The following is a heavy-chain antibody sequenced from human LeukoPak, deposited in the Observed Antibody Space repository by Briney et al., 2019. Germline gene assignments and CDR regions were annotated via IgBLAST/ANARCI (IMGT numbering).Heavy chain of an antibody. CDR2: ISWNSGSI. J-gene: IGHJ4*02. V-gene: IGHV3-9*01. CDR1: GFTFDDYA. CDR3: AKVIHDSSGYYALDY. D-gene: IGHD3-22*01. Sequence: GGSLRLSCAASGFTFDDYAIHWVRQAPGKGLEWVSGISWNSGSIGYADSVKGRFTISRDNAKNSLYLQMNSLRAEDTASYYCAKVIHDSSGYYALDYWGQGTLVTVSS.